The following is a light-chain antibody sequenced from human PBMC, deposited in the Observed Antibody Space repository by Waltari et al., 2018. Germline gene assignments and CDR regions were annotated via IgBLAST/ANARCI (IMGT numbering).Light chain of an antibody. CDR2: DVS. CDR3: CSYAGRYTFV. V-gene: IGLV2-11*01. Sequence: QSALTQPRSVSGSPGQSVTISCTGTSSDVGGYNYVSWYQQHPGKAPKLMIYDVSKRPSWVPDRFSGSKSGNTASLTISGLQAEDEADYYCCSYAGRYTFVFGTGTKVSVL. CDR1: SSDVGGYNY. J-gene: IGLJ1*01.